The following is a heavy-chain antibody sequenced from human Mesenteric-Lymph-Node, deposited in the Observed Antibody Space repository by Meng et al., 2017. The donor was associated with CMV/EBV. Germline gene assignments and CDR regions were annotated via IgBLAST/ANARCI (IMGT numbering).Heavy chain of an antibody. V-gene: IGHV1-58*01. J-gene: IGHJ4*02. CDR1: GFTFTSSA. D-gene: IGHD6-13*01. CDR3: AAVIAAAGAPRGFDY. Sequence: SVKVSCKASGFTFTSSAVQWVRQARGQRLEWIGWSVVGSGNTNYAQKFQERVTITRDMSTSTAYMELSSLRSEDTAVYYCAAVIAAAGAPRGFDYWGQGTLVTVSS. CDR2: SVVGSGNT.